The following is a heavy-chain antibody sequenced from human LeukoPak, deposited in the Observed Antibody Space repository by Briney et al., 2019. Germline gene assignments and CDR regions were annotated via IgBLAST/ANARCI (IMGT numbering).Heavy chain of an antibody. D-gene: IGHD1-26*01. CDR3: AKKRGAAFYNWFDP. J-gene: IGHJ5*02. Sequence: GGSLRLSCAASGFTFSSFGMHWVRQAPGKGLEWVAYIRYDGSNKNYADSLEGRFTISRDNSKNALYLQIDSLRPEDTAVYYCAKKRGAAFYNWFDPWGQEALVTVSS. CDR1: GFTFSSFG. V-gene: IGHV3-30*02. CDR2: IRYDGSNK.